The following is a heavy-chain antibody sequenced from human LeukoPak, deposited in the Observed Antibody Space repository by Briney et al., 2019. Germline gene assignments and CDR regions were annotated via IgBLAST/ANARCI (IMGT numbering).Heavy chain of an antibody. CDR2: IWYDGSNK. J-gene: IGHJ4*02. D-gene: IGHD3-22*01. Sequence: GRSLRLSCAASGFTFSTYGMHWVRQAPGKGLEWVAVIWYDGSNKYYANSVKGRFTISRDNSKNTLYLQMNSLRAEDTAVYYCGRDLFMIVVPGQNVLDYWGQGTLVTVSS. CDR3: GRDLFMIVVPGQNVLDY. V-gene: IGHV3-33*01. CDR1: GFTFSTYG.